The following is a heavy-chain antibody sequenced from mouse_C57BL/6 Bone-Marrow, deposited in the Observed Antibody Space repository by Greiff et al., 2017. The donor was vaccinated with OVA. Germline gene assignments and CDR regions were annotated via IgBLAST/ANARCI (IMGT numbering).Heavy chain of an antibody. CDR3: ARRRIHWSYYYAMDY. CDR2: IWSGGST. Sequence: VHLVESGPGLVQPSQSLSITCTVSGFSLTSYGVHWVRQSPGKGLEWLGVIWSGGSTDYNAAFISRLSISKDNSKSQVFFKMNSLQADDTAIYYCARRRIHWSYYYAMDYWGQGTSVTVSS. V-gene: IGHV2-2*01. J-gene: IGHJ4*01. D-gene: IGHD4-1*01. CDR1: GFSLTSYG.